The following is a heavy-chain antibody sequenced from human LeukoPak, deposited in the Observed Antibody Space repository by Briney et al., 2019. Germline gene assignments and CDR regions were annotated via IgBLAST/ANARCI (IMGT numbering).Heavy chain of an antibody. J-gene: IGHJ4*02. CDR2: ISAYNSNT. CDR1: GYTFTGYY. D-gene: IGHD7-27*01. CDR3: ARARFRLTGETTSFDY. V-gene: IGHV1-18*04. Sequence: GASVKVSCKASGYTFTGYYMHWVRQAPGQGLEWMGWISAYNSNTNYAQKLQGRVTMTTDTSTSTAYMELRSLRSDDTAVYYCARARFRLTGETTSFDYWGQGTLVTVSS.